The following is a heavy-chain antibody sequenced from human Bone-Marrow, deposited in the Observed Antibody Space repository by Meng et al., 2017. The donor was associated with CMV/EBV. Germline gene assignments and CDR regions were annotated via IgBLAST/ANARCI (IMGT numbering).Heavy chain of an antibody. D-gene: IGHD2-21*01. Sequence: SETLSLTCAVSGGSISSSNWWSWVRQPPGKGLEWIGEIYHSGSTNYNPSLKSRVTISVDTSKNQFSLKLSSVTAADTAVYYCASTYCGGDCPGYYYNYGMDVWGQGTTVAVSS. CDR3: ASTYCGGDCPGYYYNYGMDV. CDR1: GGSISSSNW. V-gene: IGHV4-4*02. J-gene: IGHJ6*02. CDR2: IYHSGST.